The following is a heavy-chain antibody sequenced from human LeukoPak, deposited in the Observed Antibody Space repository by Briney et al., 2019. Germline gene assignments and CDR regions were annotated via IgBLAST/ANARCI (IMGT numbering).Heavy chain of an antibody. J-gene: IGHJ4*02. Sequence: GGSLRLSCAASGFTFDGYAMHWVRQAPGKGLEWVSGISWNSGSIGYADSVKGRFTISRDNAKNSLYLQMNSLRAEDTALYYCAKDRTTVTTSDFDYWGQGTLVTVSS. V-gene: IGHV3-9*01. CDR1: GFTFDGYA. D-gene: IGHD4-17*01. CDR2: ISWNSGSI. CDR3: AKDRTTVTTSDFDY.